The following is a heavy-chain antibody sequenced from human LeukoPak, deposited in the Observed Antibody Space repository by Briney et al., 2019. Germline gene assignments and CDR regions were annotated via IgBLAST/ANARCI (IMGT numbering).Heavy chain of an antibody. CDR1: EFTVSSNY. J-gene: IGHJ5*02. Sequence: GGSLRLSCAASEFTVSSNYMSWVRQAPGKGLEWVSVIYSGGSTYYADSVKGRFTISRDNSKNTLYLQMNSLRAEDTAVYYCARVFWQQLVRGDWFDRWGQGTLVTVSS. V-gene: IGHV3-53*01. CDR3: ARVFWQQLVRGDWFDR. D-gene: IGHD6-13*01. CDR2: IYSGGST.